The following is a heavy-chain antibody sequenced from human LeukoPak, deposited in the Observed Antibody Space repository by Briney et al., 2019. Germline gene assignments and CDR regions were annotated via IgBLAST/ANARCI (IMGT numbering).Heavy chain of an antibody. D-gene: IGHD1-26*01. J-gene: IGHJ4*02. V-gene: IGHV4-39*01. Sequence: SETLSLTCTVSGGSISSSSYYWGWIRQPPWKGLEWIGSIYYSGSTYYNPSLKRRVTISVDTSKNQFSLKLSSVTAADTAVYYCARLGGFDYWGQGTLVTVSS. CDR2: IYYSGST. CDR3: ARLGGFDY. CDR1: GGSISSSSYY.